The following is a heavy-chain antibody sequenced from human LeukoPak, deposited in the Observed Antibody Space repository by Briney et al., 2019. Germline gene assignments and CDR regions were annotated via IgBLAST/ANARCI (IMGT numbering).Heavy chain of an antibody. CDR3: ARRYIAAPKRDWFDP. J-gene: IGHJ5*02. V-gene: IGHV1-69*05. D-gene: IGHD6-6*01. CDR1: GGTFISYA. CDR2: VIPIFGTA. Sequence: SVKVSCKASGGTFISYAISWVRQAPGQGLEWMGGVIPIFGTANYAQKLQGRVTITTDESTSTAYMELSSLRSEDTAVYYCARRYIAAPKRDWFDPWGQGTLVTVSS.